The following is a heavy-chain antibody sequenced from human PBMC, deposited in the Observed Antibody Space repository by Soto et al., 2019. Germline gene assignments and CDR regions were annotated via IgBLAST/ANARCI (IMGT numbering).Heavy chain of an antibody. V-gene: IGHV4-59*01. CDR3: ARLVVVPHCSGGSCYSYYYGMDV. CDR1: GGSISSYY. Sequence: QVQLQESGPGLVKPSETLSLTCTVSGGSISSYYWRWIRQPPGKGLEWIGYIYDSGSTNYNPSLKSRVTISVDTSKNQFSLKLSSVTAADTAVYYCARLVVVPHCSGGSCYSYYYGMDVWGQWSTVTVSS. J-gene: IGHJ6*02. D-gene: IGHD2-15*01. CDR2: IYDSGST.